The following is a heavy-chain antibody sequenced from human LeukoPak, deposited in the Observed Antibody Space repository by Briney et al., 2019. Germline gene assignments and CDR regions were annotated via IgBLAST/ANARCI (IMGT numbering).Heavy chain of an antibody. CDR2: IYYSGST. Sequence: SQTLSLTCTVSGGSIGSYYWSWIRQHPGKGLEWIGDIYYSGSTNYNPSLKSRVTISADTSKNQFSLKLSSVTAADTAVYYCAREYYGSGSYVIDYWGQGTLVTVSS. J-gene: IGHJ4*02. D-gene: IGHD3-10*01. CDR3: AREYYGSGSYVIDY. V-gene: IGHV4-59*01. CDR1: GGSIGSYY.